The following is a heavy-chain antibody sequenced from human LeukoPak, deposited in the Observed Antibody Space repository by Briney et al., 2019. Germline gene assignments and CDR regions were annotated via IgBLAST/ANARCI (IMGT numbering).Heavy chain of an antibody. CDR3: ARDSLAYSSGWFRPTYYFDY. CDR2: INHSGST. J-gene: IGHJ4*02. V-gene: IGHV4-34*01. Sequence: SETLSLTCAVYGGSFSGYYWSWIRQPPGKGLEWIGEINHSGSTNYNPSLKSRVTISVDTSKNQFSLKLSSGTAADTAVYYCARDSLAYSSGWFRPTYYFDYWGQGTLVTVSS. D-gene: IGHD6-19*01. CDR1: GGSFSGYY.